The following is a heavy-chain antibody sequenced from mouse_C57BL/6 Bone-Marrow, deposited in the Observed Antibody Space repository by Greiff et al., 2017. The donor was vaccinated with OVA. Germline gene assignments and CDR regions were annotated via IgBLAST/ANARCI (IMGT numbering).Heavy chain of an antibody. Sequence: QVQLQQPGAELVMPGASVKLSCKASGYTFTSYWMHWVKQRPGQGLEWIGEIDPSDSYTNYNQKFKGKSTLTVYKSSSTAYMQLSSLTSEDSAVYYCARYYYGSSYGYFDVWGTGTTVTVSS. CDR2: IDPSDSYT. D-gene: IGHD1-1*01. V-gene: IGHV1-69*01. CDR3: ARYYYGSSYGYFDV. J-gene: IGHJ1*03. CDR1: GYTFTSYW.